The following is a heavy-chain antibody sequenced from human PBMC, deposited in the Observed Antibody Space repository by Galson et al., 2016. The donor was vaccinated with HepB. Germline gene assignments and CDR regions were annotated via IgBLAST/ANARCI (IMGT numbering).Heavy chain of an antibody. CDR2: ISPYNGDT. D-gene: IGHD3-10*01. J-gene: IGHJ4*02. CDR1: GYSFTSYG. V-gene: IGHV1-18*01. CDR3: ARDGAYGSGSYYFDY. Sequence: SVKVSCKASGYSFTSYGFSWVRQAPGQGLEWMGWISPYNGDTNYAQKLQGRVTMTTDTSTSTAYMGLRSLRSDETAVYYCARDGAYGSGSYYFDYWGQGTLVTVSS.